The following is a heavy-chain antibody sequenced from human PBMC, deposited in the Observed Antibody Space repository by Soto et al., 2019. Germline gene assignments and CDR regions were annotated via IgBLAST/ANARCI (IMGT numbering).Heavy chain of an antibody. CDR2: ISGSGGST. CDR3: AKEKISTSGCNWLDP. D-gene: IGHD2-2*01. CDR1: GFIFSSYA. Sequence: PGGSLRLSCAASGFIFSSYAMSWVRQAPGKGLEWVSAISGSGGSTYYADSVKGRFTISRDNSKNTLYLQMNSLRAEDTAVYYCAKEKISTSGCNWLDPWGQGTLVTVSS. J-gene: IGHJ5*02. V-gene: IGHV3-23*01.